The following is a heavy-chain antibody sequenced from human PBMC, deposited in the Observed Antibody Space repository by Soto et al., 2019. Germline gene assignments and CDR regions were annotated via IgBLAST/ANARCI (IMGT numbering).Heavy chain of an antibody. D-gene: IGHD3-3*01. CDR1: GDSFTIPSYY. CDR2: ASHDGDT. CDR3: AREGGVLRMSNWFDA. J-gene: IGHJ5*02. V-gene: IGHV4-61*01. Sequence: SATLYLTFSVSGDSFTIPSYYWSWVLQPPGKPPEWIGYASHDGDTVYNPSLDSRVTISVDTSTNQFSLILNSVTTADTAVYYCAREGGVLRMSNWFDAWGQGIQVTVSS.